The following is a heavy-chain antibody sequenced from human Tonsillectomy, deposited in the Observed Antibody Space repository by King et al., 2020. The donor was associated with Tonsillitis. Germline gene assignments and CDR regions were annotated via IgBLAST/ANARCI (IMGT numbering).Heavy chain of an antibody. D-gene: IGHD4-17*01. J-gene: IGHJ6*03. CDR1: GVSISSYY. CDR3: ARPRYGDYWYMDV. V-gene: IGHV4-59*01. CDR2: IYYSGST. Sequence: MQLQESGPGLVKPSETLSLTCTVSGVSISSYYWSWIRQPPGNGLEWIGYIYYSGSTNYNPSLKSRVTISVDTSKNQFSLKLSSVTAADTAVYYCARPRYGDYWYMDVWGKGTTVTVSS.